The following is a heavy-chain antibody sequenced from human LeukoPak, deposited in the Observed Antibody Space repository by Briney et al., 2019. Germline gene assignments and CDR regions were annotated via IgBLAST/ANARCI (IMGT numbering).Heavy chain of an antibody. CDR3: ARVRGAGSEYFHH. J-gene: IGHJ1*01. CDR2: ITSRSSYI. V-gene: IGHV3-21*01. Sequence: PGGSLRLSCAASGFTFSTYSMNWVRQAPGTGLEWVSSITSRSSYIYYADSVKGRFTISRDNTKNSLYLQMNSLRAEDTAVYYCARVRGAGSEYFHHWGQGTLVTASS. CDR1: GFTFSTYS.